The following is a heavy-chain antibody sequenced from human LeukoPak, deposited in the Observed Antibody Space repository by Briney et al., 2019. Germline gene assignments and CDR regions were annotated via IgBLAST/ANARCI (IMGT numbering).Heavy chain of an antibody. CDR1: GFTFSSYA. Sequence: GGSLRLSCAASGFTFSSYAMHWVRQAPGKGLEYVSAISSNGGSTYYANSVKGRFTISRDNSKNTLYLQMNSLRAEDTALYYCARDRLGAMLFFDSWGQGTLVTVSS. J-gene: IGHJ4*02. CDR3: ARDRLGAMLFFDS. D-gene: IGHD3-16*01. CDR2: ISSNGGST. V-gene: IGHV3-64*01.